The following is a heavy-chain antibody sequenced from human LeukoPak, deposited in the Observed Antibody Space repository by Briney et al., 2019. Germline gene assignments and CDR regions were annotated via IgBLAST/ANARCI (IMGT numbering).Heavy chain of an antibody. CDR2: ISAYNGNT. J-gene: IGHJ4*02. V-gene: IGHV1-18*01. CDR3: ATDSSGSSGFDY. D-gene: IGHD3-22*01. CDR1: GYTFTSYG. Sequence: ASVKVSCKASGYTFTSYGISWVRQAPGQGLEWMGWISAYNGNTNYAQKLQGRVTMTTDTSTSTAYMELNTLTSEDTAMYYCATDSSGSSGFDYWGQGILVTVSS.